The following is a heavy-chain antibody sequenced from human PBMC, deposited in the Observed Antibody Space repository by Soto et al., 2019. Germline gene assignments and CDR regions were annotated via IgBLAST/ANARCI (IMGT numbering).Heavy chain of an antibody. CDR2: IYESGHT. V-gene: IGHV4-30-2*01. CDR3: AAGAGRCGTFRFDN. D-gene: IGHD1-26*01. CDR1: SDSFSSGDYY. J-gene: IGHJ4*01. Sequence: QLQMQESGSGLVKPSQTLSLTCAVSSDSFSSGDYYWNWIRQPPGKGLEWMGYIYESGHTYFNPSLLSRVAMSVDRSKSQFSLMLTSVTAADTAMYYCAAGAGRCGTFRFDNWGHGTLVTGSS.